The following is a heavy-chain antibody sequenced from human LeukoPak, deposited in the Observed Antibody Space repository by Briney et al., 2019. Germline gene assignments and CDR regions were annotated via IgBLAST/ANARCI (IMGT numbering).Heavy chain of an antibody. V-gene: IGHV1-2*04. CDR1: GYTFTGYY. CDR2: INPNSGGT. CDR3: ARGVYYYDSSGYYDPFGY. J-gene: IGHJ4*02. Sequence: ASVKVSCKASGYTFTGYYMHWVRQAPGQGLEWMGWINPNSGGTNYAQKFQGWVTMTRDTSISTAYMELSRLRSDDTAVYYCARGVYYYDSSGYYDPFGYWGQGTLVTVSS. D-gene: IGHD3-22*01.